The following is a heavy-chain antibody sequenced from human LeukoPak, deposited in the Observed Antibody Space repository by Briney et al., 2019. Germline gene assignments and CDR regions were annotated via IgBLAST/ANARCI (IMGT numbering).Heavy chain of an antibody. J-gene: IGHJ4*02. V-gene: IGHV3-23*01. CDR2: IFPSGGEI. D-gene: IGHD2-8*02. CDR3: ATYRQVLLPFES. Sequence: TGGSLRLSCAASGFTFSTFAMIWVRQPPGKGVEWVSSIFPSGGEIHYADSVRGRFTISRENSKSTLSLQMNSLRAEDTAIYYCATYRQVLLPFESWGQGTLVTVSS. CDR1: GFTFSTFA.